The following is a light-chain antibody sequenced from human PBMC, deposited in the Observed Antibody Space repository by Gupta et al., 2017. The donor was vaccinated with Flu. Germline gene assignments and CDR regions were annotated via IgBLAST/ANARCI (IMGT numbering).Light chain of an antibody. CDR1: QSVSGY. Sequence: DLQLTQSPSSLSASVGDRVTITCRASQSVSGYVNWYQQRPGTAPKLLISDVSNLQSGVPSTDTGTASVADSTSTSSKLQTVETATYFTDRGVGVGHTFGGGTRLEIK. J-gene: IGKJ4*02. CDR2: DVS. CDR3: DRGVGVGHT. V-gene: IGKV1-39*01.